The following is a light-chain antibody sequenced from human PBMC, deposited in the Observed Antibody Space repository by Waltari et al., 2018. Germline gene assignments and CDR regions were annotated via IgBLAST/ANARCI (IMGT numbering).Light chain of an antibody. CDR2: EDS. V-gene: IGLV3-21*02. CDR3: QVWDSSSNHWV. CDR1: NIESKS. J-gene: IGLJ3*02. Sequence: SYVLTQPPSVSVAPGETARITCGGNNIESKSVHWYQQKPGQAPVLVVYEDSDRPSGIPERFSGSNYGNTATLTISRVEAGDEADYYCQVWDSSSNHWVFGGGTKLTVL.